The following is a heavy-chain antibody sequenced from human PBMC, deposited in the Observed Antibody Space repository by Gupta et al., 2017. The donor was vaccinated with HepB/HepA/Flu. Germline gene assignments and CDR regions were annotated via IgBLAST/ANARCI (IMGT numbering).Heavy chain of an antibody. J-gene: IGHJ5*02. CDR3: AVGAQDAFWSGYHH. V-gene: IGHV1-69*01. Sequence: QVQLVQSGTEVKKPGSSVKVSCKASGGTFSSYGISWVRQAPGLGLEWMGGIIPINGDEQYVHKWNARLMITADELTSTVYMELSSPITEDTAVYYCAVGAQDAFWSGYHHWGQGALVTVTT. D-gene: IGHD3-3*01. CDR2: IIPINGDE. CDR1: GGTFSSYG.